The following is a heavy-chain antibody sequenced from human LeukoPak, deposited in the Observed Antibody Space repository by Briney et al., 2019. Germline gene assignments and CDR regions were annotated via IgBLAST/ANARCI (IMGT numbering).Heavy chain of an antibody. CDR3: ARRDYYFDY. J-gene: IGHJ4*02. CDR1: GFTFDDYT. CDR2: ISWNSGSI. Sequence: GGSLRLSCAASGFTFDDYTMHWVRQAPGKGLEWVSGISWNSGSIGYADSVKGQFTISRDNAKNSLYLQVNSLRAEDTAVYYCARRDYYFDYWGQGTLVTVSS. V-gene: IGHV3-9*01.